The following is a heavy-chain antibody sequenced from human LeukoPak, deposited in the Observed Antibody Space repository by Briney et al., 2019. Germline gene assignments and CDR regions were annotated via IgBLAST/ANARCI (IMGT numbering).Heavy chain of an antibody. Sequence: GGSLRLSCAASGFTFSSYAMHWVRQAPGKGLEWVAVLSNDGSNKYYADSVKGRFTISRDNSKNTLHLQMNSLRAEDTAVYYCARAVRDCSGSSCFFDYWGQGTLVTVSS. D-gene: IGHD2-15*01. CDR2: LSNDGSNK. J-gene: IGHJ4*02. CDR1: GFTFSSYA. V-gene: IGHV3-30-3*01. CDR3: ARAVRDCSGSSCFFDY.